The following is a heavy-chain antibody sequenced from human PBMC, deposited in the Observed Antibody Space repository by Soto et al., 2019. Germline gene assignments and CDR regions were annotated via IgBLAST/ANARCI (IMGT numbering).Heavy chain of an antibody. J-gene: IGHJ4*02. CDR3: ASSIVVVTALDY. Sequence: QVQLVQSGAEVKKPGASVKVSCKASGYTFTSYAMHWVRQAPGQRLEWMGWINAGNGNTKYSQKFQGRVTITRDTSARTAYIDLSSRRSEDTAVYYCASSIVVVTALDYWGQVTLVTVSS. V-gene: IGHV1-3*01. CDR1: GYTFTSYA. CDR2: INAGNGNT. D-gene: IGHD2-21*02.